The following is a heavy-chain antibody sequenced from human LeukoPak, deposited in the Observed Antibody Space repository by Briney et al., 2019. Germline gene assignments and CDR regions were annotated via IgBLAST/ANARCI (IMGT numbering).Heavy chain of an antibody. J-gene: IGHJ4*02. Sequence: SETLSLTCAVYGGSFSNYYWSWIRQPSGKGLEWIGEINHSGSTNYNPSLKSRVTISVDTSKNQFSLKLSSVTAADTAVYYCARDSRTSAAGRGLYYFDYWGQGTLVTVSS. CDR1: GGSFSNYY. CDR2: INHSGST. D-gene: IGHD6-13*01. V-gene: IGHV4-34*01. CDR3: ARDSRTSAAGRGLYYFDY.